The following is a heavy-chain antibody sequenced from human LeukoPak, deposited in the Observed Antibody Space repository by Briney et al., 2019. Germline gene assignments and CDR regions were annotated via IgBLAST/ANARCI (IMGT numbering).Heavy chain of an antibody. Sequence: ASVKVSCKASGGTFSSYAISWVRQAPGQGLEWMGRIIPIFGTANYAQKFQGRVTITTDESTSTAYMELSSLRSEDPAVYYCARGRWLQHGYFDYWGQGTLVTVSS. J-gene: IGHJ4*02. CDR3: ARGRWLQHGYFDY. CDR2: IIPIFGTA. D-gene: IGHD5-24*01. V-gene: IGHV1-69*05. CDR1: GGTFSSYA.